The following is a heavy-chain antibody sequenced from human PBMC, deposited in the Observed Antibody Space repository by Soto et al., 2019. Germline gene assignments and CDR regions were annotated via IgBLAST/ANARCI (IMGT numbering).Heavy chain of an antibody. J-gene: IGHJ4*02. V-gene: IGHV4-59*01. D-gene: IGHD4-17*01. Sequence: SETLSLTCTVSGGSISSYYWSWIRQPPGKGLEWIGYIYYSGSTNYSPSLKSRVTISVDTSKNQFSLKLSSVTAADTAVYYCASSYGDYSFDYWGQGTLVTVS. CDR1: GGSISSYY. CDR2: IYYSGST. CDR3: ASSYGDYSFDY.